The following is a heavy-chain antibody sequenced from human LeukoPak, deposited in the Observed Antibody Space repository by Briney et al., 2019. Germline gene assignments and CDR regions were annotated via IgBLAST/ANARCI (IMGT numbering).Heavy chain of an antibody. Sequence: TAGGSLRLSCATSGFTFSSYEMNWVRQAPGKGLEWVSSISSSSSYIYYADSVKGRFTISRDNAKNSLYLQMNSLRAEDTAVYYCARDPGGYCSGGSCYPYDYWGQGTLVTVSS. D-gene: IGHD2-15*01. CDR1: GFTFSSYE. CDR3: ARDPGGYCSGGSCYPYDY. CDR2: ISSSSSYI. V-gene: IGHV3-21*01. J-gene: IGHJ4*02.